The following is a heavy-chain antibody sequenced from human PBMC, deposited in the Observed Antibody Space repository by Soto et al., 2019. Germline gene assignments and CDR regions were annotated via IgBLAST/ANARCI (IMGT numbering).Heavy chain of an antibody. CDR1: GFTFSSYW. CDR2: INSDGSST. Sequence: EVQLVESGGGLVQPGESLRLSCAASGFTFSSYWMHWVRQAPGKGLVWVSRINSDGSSTSYAGSVKGRFTIPRDNAKNRLYLQMNSLRAEDTAVYYCVRTSLVVAAATREDYWGQGTRVTVSS. V-gene: IGHV3-74*01. J-gene: IGHJ4*02. D-gene: IGHD2-15*01. CDR3: VRTSLVVAAATREDY.